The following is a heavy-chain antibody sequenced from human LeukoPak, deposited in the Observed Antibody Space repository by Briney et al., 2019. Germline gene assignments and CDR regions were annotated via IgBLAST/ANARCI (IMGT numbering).Heavy chain of an antibody. CDR1: GFTFSSYA. J-gene: IGHJ4*02. CDR2: ISYDGSNK. CDR3: AREEDSSGWYGYFDY. D-gene: IGHD6-19*01. Sequence: PGGSLRLSCAASGFTFSSYAMHWVRQAPGKGLEWVAVISYDGSNKYYADSVKGRFTISRDNSKNTLYLQMNSPRAEDTAVYYCAREEDSSGWYGYFDYWGQGTLVTVSS. V-gene: IGHV3-30-3*01.